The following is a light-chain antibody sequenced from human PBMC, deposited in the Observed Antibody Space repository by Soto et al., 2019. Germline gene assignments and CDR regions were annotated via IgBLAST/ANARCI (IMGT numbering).Light chain of an antibody. J-gene: IGKJ5*01. CDR2: DTS. CDR1: QSVSIK. Sequence: EIVMTQSPATLSVSPGERATLSCRASQSVSIKLAWYQRKPGQAXTLLIYDTSTRATGIPARFSGSGSGTEFTLTISSLQSEDFAVYYCQQYNNWPPITFGQGTRLEIK. CDR3: QQYNNWPPIT. V-gene: IGKV3-15*01.